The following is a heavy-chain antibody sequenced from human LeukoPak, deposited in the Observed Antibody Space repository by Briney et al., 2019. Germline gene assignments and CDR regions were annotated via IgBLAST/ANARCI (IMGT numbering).Heavy chain of an antibody. D-gene: IGHD3-10*01. Sequence: KASETLSLTCTVSGGSINSYYWSWIRQPPGKGLEWIGYIYYSGSTDYNPSLKSRLTISVDTSKSQFSMMLSSVTAADTAVYYCARQYYYGSGALDVWGQGTTVTVSS. V-gene: IGHV4-59*08. CDR3: ARQYYYGSGALDV. J-gene: IGHJ6*02. CDR1: GGSINSYY. CDR2: IYYSGST.